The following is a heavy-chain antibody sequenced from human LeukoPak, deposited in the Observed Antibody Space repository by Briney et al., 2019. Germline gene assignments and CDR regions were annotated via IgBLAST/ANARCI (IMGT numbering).Heavy chain of an antibody. V-gene: IGHV4-39*01. J-gene: IGHJ4*02. CDR2: IRYSGT. CDR3: ARGGAAAGQIADY. D-gene: IGHD6-13*01. Sequence: PSETLSLTCTVFGGSISSSGYLWGWIRQPPGKGLELIGNIRYSGTYYNPSLKSRVTISVDTSKNQFSLKLSSVTAADTAVYYCARGGAAAGQIADYWGQGTLVTVSS. CDR1: GGSISSSGYL.